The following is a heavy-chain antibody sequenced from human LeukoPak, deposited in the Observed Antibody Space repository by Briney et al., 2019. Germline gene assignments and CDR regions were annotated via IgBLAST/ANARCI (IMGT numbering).Heavy chain of an antibody. Sequence: GTSLRLSCAGSGFTFSGFAMHWVRQAPGKGPEWVAHIKQDASQEYHVDSVKGRFTISRDNAKNSLYLQMNSLRAEDTAVYYCARGVVYPAWSGPHWSDYWGQGALVTVSS. V-gene: IGHV3-7*01. D-gene: IGHD3-3*01. CDR3: ARGVVYPAWSGPHWSDY. CDR2: IKQDASQE. CDR1: GFTFSGFA. J-gene: IGHJ4*02.